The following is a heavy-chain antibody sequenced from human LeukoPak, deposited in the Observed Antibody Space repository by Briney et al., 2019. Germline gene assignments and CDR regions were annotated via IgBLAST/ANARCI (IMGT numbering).Heavy chain of an antibody. CDR1: GGSISSYY. Sequence: SESLSLTCTVSGGSISSYYWSWIRQPPGKGLEWIGYIYYSGRTNYNPSLKSRVTISVDTSKNQFSLKLSSVTAADTAVYYCARDQSSGSYFWFDPWGQGTLVTVSS. D-gene: IGHD1-26*01. CDR2: IYYSGRT. CDR3: ARDQSSGSYFWFDP. V-gene: IGHV4-59*01. J-gene: IGHJ5*02.